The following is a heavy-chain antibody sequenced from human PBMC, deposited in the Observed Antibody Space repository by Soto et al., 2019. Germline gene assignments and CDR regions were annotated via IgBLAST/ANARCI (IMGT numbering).Heavy chain of an antibody. CDR1: GFTFSSYS. Sequence: PGGSLRLSCAASGFTFSSYSMNWVRQAPGKGLEWVSYISSSSSTIYYADSVKGRFTISRDNAKNSLYLHMNSLRDEDTAVYYCARQKDSSGYYYYYYGMDVWGKGTTVTISS. D-gene: IGHD3-22*01. CDR2: ISSSSSTI. V-gene: IGHV3-48*02. CDR3: ARQKDSSGYYYYYYGMDV. J-gene: IGHJ6*04.